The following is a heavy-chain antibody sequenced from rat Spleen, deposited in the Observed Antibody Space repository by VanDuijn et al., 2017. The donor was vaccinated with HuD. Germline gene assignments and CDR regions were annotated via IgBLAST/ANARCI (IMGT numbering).Heavy chain of an antibody. J-gene: IGHJ2*01. V-gene: IGHV5-20*01. CDR1: GFTFSHYG. CDR3: TTAGRWQPGNY. Sequence: EVQLVESGGGLVQPGRSMKLSCAASGFTFSHYGMAWVRQAPKKGLEWVAYISYDGGSTYYRDTVKGRFTISRDNAKSTLYLQMDSLRSEDTATYSCTTAGRWQPGNYWGQGVMVTVSS. CDR2: ISYDGGST. D-gene: IGHD1-11*01.